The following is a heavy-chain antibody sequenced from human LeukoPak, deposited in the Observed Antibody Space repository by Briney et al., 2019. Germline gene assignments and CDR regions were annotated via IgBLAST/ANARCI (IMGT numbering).Heavy chain of an antibody. CDR3: AHGSMYQLDY. Sequence: PGGSLRLSCTASRFTFSNYAINWVRQAPGEGLEWVSFIRGSVGSTFYGDSMKGRFTISRDNSKKTLYLQMNSLRAEDTAVYYCAHGSMYQLDYWGQGTLVTVSS. CDR1: RFTFSNYA. V-gene: IGHV3-23*01. J-gene: IGHJ4*02. CDR2: IRGSVGST. D-gene: IGHD2-2*01.